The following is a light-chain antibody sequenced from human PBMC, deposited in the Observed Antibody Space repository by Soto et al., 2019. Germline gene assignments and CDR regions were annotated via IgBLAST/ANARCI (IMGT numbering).Light chain of an antibody. J-gene: IGKJ1*01. CDR3: QKYNSAPRT. V-gene: IGKV1-27*01. Sequence: DIQMTQSPSSLSASVGDRVTITCRASQGISNYLAWYQQKPGKVPKLLIYAASTLQSGVPSRFSGSGSGTDFTLTISSLQPEDVASCYCQKYNSAPRTFGQGNKVEIK. CDR1: QGISNY. CDR2: AAS.